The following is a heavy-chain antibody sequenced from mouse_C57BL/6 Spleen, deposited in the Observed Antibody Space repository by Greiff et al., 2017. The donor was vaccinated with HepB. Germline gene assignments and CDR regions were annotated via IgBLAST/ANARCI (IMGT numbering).Heavy chain of an antibody. V-gene: IGHV10-1*01. Sequence: DVMLVESGGGLVQPKGSLKLSCAASGFSFNTYAMNWVRQAPGKGLEWVARIRSKSNNYATYYADSVKDRFTISRDDSESMLYLQMNNLKTEDTAMYYCVGQGFAYWGQGTLVTVSA. CDR2: IRSKSNNYAT. CDR3: VGQGFAY. CDR1: GFSFNTYA. J-gene: IGHJ3*01.